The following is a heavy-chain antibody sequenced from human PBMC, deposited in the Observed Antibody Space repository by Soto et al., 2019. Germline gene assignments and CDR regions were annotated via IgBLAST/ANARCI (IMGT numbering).Heavy chain of an antibody. CDR3: AKAGYSSGWYSPDFDY. Sequence: GGSLRLSCAASGFTFSSYAMSWVRQAPGQGLEWVSAISGSGGSTYYADSVKGRFTISRDNSKNTLYLQMNSLRAEDTAVYYCAKAGYSSGWYSPDFDYWGQGTLVTVSS. J-gene: IGHJ4*02. V-gene: IGHV3-23*01. D-gene: IGHD6-19*01. CDR1: GFTFSSYA. CDR2: ISGSGGST.